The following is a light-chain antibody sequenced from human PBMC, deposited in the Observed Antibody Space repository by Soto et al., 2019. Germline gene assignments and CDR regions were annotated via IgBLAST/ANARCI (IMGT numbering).Light chain of an antibody. J-gene: IGKJ1*01. Sequence: DILLTQSPLSLSVTPGQPTSTSCSCSQSVLHSDGKTHLYWYLQRPGKPPHLLIYEVSHRFSGVPDRFSGSGSGTDFTLTVSRVEAEDVGVYYCMQTKQLPVTFGQGTKVDIK. CDR1: QSVLHSDGKTH. V-gene: IGKV2D-29*01. CDR2: EVS. CDR3: MQTKQLPVT.